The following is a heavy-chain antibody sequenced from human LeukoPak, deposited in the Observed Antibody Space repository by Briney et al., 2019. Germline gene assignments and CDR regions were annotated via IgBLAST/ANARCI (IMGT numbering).Heavy chain of an antibody. CDR3: ARDLEPYYYYYMDV. Sequence: ASVKVSCKASGYTFTGYYMHWVRQAPGQGLEWRGRINPNSGGTNYAQKFQGRVTMTRDTSISTAYMELSRLRSDDTAVYYGARDLEPYYYYYMDVWGKGTTVTVSS. V-gene: IGHV1-2*06. CDR2: INPNSGGT. J-gene: IGHJ6*03. CDR1: GYTFTGYY. D-gene: IGHD1-1*01.